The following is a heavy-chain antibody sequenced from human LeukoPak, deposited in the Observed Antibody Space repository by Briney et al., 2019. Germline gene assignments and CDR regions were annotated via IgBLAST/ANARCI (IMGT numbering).Heavy chain of an antibody. D-gene: IGHD6-19*01. CDR2: IYPGDSDT. CDR1: GYSFTSYW. V-gene: IGHV5-51*01. J-gene: IGHJ4*02. Sequence: GESLKISCKGSGYSFTSYWIGWVRQMPGKGLEWMGIIYPGDSDTRYSPSFQGQVTISAEKSISTPYLQWSSLKASDTAMYYCARRIAVAGITLLDYWGQGTLVTVSS. CDR3: ARRIAVAGITLLDY.